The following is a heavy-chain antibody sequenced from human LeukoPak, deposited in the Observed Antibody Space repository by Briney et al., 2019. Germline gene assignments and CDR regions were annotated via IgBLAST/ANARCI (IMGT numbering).Heavy chain of an antibody. D-gene: IGHD3-10*01. CDR2: IYYSGST. J-gene: IGHJ1*01. V-gene: IGHV4-59*01. Sequence: SETLSLTCTVSGGSISSYYWSWIRQPPGKGLEWIGYIYYSGSTNYNPSLKSRVTISVDTSKNQFSLKLSSVTAADTAVYYCARVAPSFTWFGELSGYFQHWGQGTLVTVSS. CDR3: ARVAPSFTWFGELSGYFQH. CDR1: GGSISSYY.